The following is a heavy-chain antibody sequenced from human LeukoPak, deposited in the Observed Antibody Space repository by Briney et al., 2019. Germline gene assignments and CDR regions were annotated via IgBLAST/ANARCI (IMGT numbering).Heavy chain of an antibody. CDR1: GGSISSYY. CDR3: ARGRYYDFGDY. Sequence: PSETLSLTCTVSGGSISSYYWNWVRQPPGKGLEWIGYIYYSGSTNYNPSLKSRVTILVDTSKNQLSLKLSSVTAADTAVYYCARGRYYDFGDYWGQGTLVTVSS. J-gene: IGHJ4*02. CDR2: IYYSGST. D-gene: IGHD3-3*01. V-gene: IGHV4-59*01.